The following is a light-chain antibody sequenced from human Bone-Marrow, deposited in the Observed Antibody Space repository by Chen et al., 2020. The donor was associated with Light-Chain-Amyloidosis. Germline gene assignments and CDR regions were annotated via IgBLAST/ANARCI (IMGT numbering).Light chain of an antibody. Sequence: SYVLTQPPSVSVAPGQTARITCERNNIETKSVHWYQQRPGQAPGVVVYDDSERPSGIPERFSGSNSGNTATLTISRVEAGDEADYYCQVWDSSSDHWVFGRGTKLTVV. CDR3: QVWDSSSDHWV. CDR1: NIETKS. CDR2: DDS. J-gene: IGLJ3*02. V-gene: IGLV3-21*02.